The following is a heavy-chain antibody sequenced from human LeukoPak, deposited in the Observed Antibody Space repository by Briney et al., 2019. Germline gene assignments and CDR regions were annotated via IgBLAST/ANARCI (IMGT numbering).Heavy chain of an antibody. Sequence: GRSLRLSCAASGFTFSSNGMHWVRQAPGKGLEWVAVISYDGSNKFYADSVKGRFTVSRDNSKNTLYLQMNSLRAEDTAVYYCAKDYSGSGRNTYYFDYWGQGTLVTASS. CDR3: AKDYSGSGRNTYYFDY. CDR1: GFTFSSNG. D-gene: IGHD3-10*01. J-gene: IGHJ4*02. V-gene: IGHV3-30*18. CDR2: ISYDGSNK.